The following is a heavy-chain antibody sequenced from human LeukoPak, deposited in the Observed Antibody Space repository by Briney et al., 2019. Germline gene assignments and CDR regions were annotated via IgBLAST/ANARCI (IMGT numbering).Heavy chain of an antibody. CDR1: DGSIRTYY. CDR2: IYYRGDI. J-gene: IGHJ4*02. V-gene: IGHV4-59*03. Sequence: SETLSLTCSVSDGSIRTYYWSWIRQSPGQGLELIGNIYYRGDINYNPSLKSRVIISIDTSKNQFSLKVTSLTAADTAVYYCATNKDWAEADWGQGTLVIVSS. D-gene: IGHD3/OR15-3a*01. CDR3: ATNKDWAEAD.